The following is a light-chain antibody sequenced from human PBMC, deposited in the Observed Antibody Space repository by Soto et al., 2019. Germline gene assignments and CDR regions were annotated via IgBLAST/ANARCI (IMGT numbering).Light chain of an antibody. V-gene: IGLV1-47*01. CDR2: RNN. Sequence: QSVLTQPPSASGAPGQRVTISCSGARSNIGSNYVYWYQQFPGTAPKLLISRNNERPSGVPDRFSGSKSGTSASLAISGLRSEDEADYYCAAWDDSLTTGVFGTGTRSPS. CDR1: RSNIGSNY. CDR3: AAWDDSLTTGV. J-gene: IGLJ1*01.